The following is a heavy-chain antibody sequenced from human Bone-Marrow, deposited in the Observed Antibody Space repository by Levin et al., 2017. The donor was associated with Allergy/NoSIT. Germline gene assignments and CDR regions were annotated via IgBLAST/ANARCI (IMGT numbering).Heavy chain of an antibody. CDR3: ARLVLFGLDYYGMDV. V-gene: IGHV4-39*01. CDR2: IYYTGSS. CDR1: GGSISSRSYY. Sequence: SETLSLTCSVSGGSISSRSYYWAWIRQPPGRGLEWIASIYYTGSSFYKESLKSRLTISVDTSKDQFFLKMSSVTAADTAVYFCARLVLFGLDYYGMDVWGQGTTVTVSS. D-gene: IGHD3/OR15-3a*01. J-gene: IGHJ6*02.